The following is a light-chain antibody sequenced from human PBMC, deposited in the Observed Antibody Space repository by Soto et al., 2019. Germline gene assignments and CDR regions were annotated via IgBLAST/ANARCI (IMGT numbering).Light chain of an antibody. J-gene: IGLJ1*01. CDR1: SSDVGGYNY. Sequence: QSVLTKPDSVSGSPGQSITISCTGTSSDVGGYNYVSWYQQHPGKAPKLMIYEVSNRPSGVSKRFSGSKSGNTASLTISGLQAEDEADYYCSSYTSSSAPLDVFGTGTKVTVL. V-gene: IGLV2-14*01. CDR2: EVS. CDR3: SSYTSSSAPLDV.